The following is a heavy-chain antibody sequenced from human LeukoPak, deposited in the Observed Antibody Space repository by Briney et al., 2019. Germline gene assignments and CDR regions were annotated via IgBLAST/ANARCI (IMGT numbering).Heavy chain of an antibody. V-gene: IGHV3-53*01. CDR1: GFTVSSNY. CDR3: ARRRYTSGYLDY. D-gene: IGHD3-22*01. CDR2: IYSGGTT. Sequence: GGSLRLSCAASGFTVSSNYMSWVRQAPGKGLEWVSVIYSGGTTYYADSVRGRFTISRDNSKDTVYLQMNSLRVEDTAVYYCARRRYTSGYLDYWGQGTLVTVSS. J-gene: IGHJ4*02.